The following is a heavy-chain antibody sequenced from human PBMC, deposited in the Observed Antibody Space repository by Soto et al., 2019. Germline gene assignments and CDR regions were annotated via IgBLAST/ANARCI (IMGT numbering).Heavy chain of an antibody. Sequence: SETLSLTCNVTGASISSGDYYWSWVRQPPGKGLEWIGYIYFSETTSYNPSLKSRVTISGDKSKNQFSLRLSSVTAADTAVYYCAREREGSGFDPWGQGTLVTVS. CDR3: AREREGSGFDP. CDR2: IYFSETT. D-gene: IGHD1-26*01. CDR1: GASISSGDYY. V-gene: IGHV4-30-4*01. J-gene: IGHJ5*02.